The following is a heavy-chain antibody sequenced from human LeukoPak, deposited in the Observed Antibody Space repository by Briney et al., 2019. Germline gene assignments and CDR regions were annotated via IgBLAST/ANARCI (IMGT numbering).Heavy chain of an antibody. CDR2: IYYSGST. Sequence: SQTLSLTCTVSGNSISSGDNYWSWIRQPAGKGLEWIGRIYYSGSTNYNPSLKSRVTISVETSKNEFSLKLRSVTAADTAVYYCARGRDGYNFLNRGEYYYFDYWGQGTLVTVSS. CDR1: GNSISSGDNY. V-gene: IGHV4-61*02. J-gene: IGHJ4*02. CDR3: ARGRDGYNFLNRGEYYYFDY. D-gene: IGHD5-24*01.